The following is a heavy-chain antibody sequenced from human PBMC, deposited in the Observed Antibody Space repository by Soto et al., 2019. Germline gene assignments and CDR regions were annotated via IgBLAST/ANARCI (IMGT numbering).Heavy chain of an antibody. CDR2: ISGSGGST. J-gene: IGHJ4*02. CDR1: GFTFSSYA. Sequence: LRLSCAASGFTFSSYAMSWVRQAPGKGLEWVSAISGSGGSTYYADSVKGRFTISRDNSKNTLYLQMNILRAEDTAVYYCAKDLGAQYVVVVVADYWGQGTLVTVSS. V-gene: IGHV3-23*01. CDR3: AKDLGAQYVVVVVADY. D-gene: IGHD2-15*01.